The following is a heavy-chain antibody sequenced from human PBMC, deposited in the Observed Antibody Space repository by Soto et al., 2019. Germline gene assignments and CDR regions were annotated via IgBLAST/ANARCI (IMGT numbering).Heavy chain of an antibody. CDR2: ISGSDDTT. CDR1: GFIFRNYA. J-gene: IGHJ4*02. V-gene: IGHV3-23*01. Sequence: GSLRLSCAASGFIFRNYAMSWVRQAPGKGLEWVAAISGSDDTTYYADSVKGRFTISRDNSKNTLYLQMNSLRAEDTAVYYCTKDSRVTMVRGVIIPPGYWGQGTLVTVSS. D-gene: IGHD3-10*01. CDR3: TKDSRVTMVRGVIIPPGY.